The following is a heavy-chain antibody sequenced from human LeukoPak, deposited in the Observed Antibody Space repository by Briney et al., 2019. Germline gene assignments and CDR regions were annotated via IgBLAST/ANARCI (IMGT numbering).Heavy chain of an antibody. CDR3: AGSTSSVHDAFDI. CDR1: GGSISSYY. V-gene: IGHV4-59*01. Sequence: SETLSLTCTVSGGSISSYYWSWIRQPPGKGLEWIAYIYYSGSTNYNPSLKSRVTISLDTSKNNVSLKLSSVTAADTAVYYCAGSTSSVHDAFDIWGQGTMVTVSS. CDR2: IYYSGST. J-gene: IGHJ3*02. D-gene: IGHD6-6*01.